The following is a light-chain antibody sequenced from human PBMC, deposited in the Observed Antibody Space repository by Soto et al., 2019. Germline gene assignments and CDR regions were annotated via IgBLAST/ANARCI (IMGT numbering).Light chain of an antibody. Sequence: EIVMTQSPATLSVSPGERATLSCRASQSVNSNYLAWYQQKPGQAPRLLIYGISKRATDIPDRFSGSGSGTEFTLTISSLQPEDFAVYYCQQSYITPPITFGQGTRLEVK. V-gene: IGKV3D-20*02. CDR3: QQSYITPPIT. CDR2: GIS. J-gene: IGKJ5*01. CDR1: QSVNSNY.